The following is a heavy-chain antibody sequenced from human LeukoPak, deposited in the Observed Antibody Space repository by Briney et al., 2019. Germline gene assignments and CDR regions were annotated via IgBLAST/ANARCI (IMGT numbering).Heavy chain of an antibody. CDR2: IYYSGST. Sequence: PSETLSLTCTVSGGSISSSSYYWGWIRQPPGKGLEWIGSIYYSGSTYYNPSLKSRVTISVDTSKNQFSLKLSSATAADTAVYYCARDYDFWSGYSAYFDYWGQGTLVTVSS. CDR1: GGSISSSSYY. CDR3: ARDYDFWSGYSAYFDY. D-gene: IGHD3-3*01. J-gene: IGHJ4*02. V-gene: IGHV4-39*01.